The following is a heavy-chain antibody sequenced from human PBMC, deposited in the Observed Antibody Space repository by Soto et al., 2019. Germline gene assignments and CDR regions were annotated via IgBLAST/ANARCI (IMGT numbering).Heavy chain of an antibody. Sequence: GESLKISCKGSGYSFTSYWIGWVSQMPGKGLEWMGIIYPGDSETRYSPSFQGQVTISVDKSISTAYLQWSSLKASDTAKYYCARPGGLVAATNDYYYGMDVWGQGTTVTVSS. V-gene: IGHV5-51*01. J-gene: IGHJ6*02. CDR2: IYPGDSET. CDR1: GYSFTSYW. D-gene: IGHD2-15*01. CDR3: ARPGGLVAATNDYYYGMDV.